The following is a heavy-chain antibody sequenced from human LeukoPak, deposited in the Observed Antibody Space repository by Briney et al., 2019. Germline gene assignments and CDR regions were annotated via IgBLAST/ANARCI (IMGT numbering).Heavy chain of an antibody. Sequence: GGSLRLSCAASGFTFSTYSMNWVRQAPGKGLEWVSYISTTGSSIYYADSVKGRFTISRDNVKNLLYLQMNSLRAEDTAVYYCARVQRGIAVALDYWGQGTLATVSS. CDR3: ARVQRGIAVALDY. D-gene: IGHD6-19*01. CDR1: GFTFSTYS. CDR2: ISTTGSSI. V-gene: IGHV3-48*04. J-gene: IGHJ4*02.